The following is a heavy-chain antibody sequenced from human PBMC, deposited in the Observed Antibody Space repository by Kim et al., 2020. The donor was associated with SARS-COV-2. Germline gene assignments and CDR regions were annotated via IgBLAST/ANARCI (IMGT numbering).Heavy chain of an antibody. Sequence: KFQGRVTMTEDTSTDTAYMELSSLRSEDTAVYYCATGYCSSTSCPGYFDYWGQGTLVTVSS. CDR3: ATGYCSSTSCPGYFDY. J-gene: IGHJ4*02. V-gene: IGHV1-24*01. D-gene: IGHD2-2*01.